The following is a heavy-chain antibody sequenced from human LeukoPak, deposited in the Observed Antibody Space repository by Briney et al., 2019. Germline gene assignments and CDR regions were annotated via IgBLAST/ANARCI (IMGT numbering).Heavy chain of an antibody. CDR1: GFTFDDYA. D-gene: IGHD3-16*01. J-gene: IGHJ3*02. CDR3: ARFLKSRSFMITFGGASSAFDI. CDR2: INWNGGST. V-gene: IGHV3-20*01. Sequence: GGSLRLSCAASGFTFDDYAMHWVRQAPGKGLEWVSGINWNGGSTGYADSVKGRFTISRDNAKNSLYLQMNSLRAEDTALYHCARFLKSRSFMITFGGASSAFDIWGQGTMVTVSS.